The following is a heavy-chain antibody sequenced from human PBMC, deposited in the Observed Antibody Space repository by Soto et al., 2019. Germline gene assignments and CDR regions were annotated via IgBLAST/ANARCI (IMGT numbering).Heavy chain of an antibody. CDR1: GGSFSRYY. V-gene: IGHV4-34*01. J-gene: IGHJ6*02. CDR2: TNHRGTT. Sequence: SETLSPSCAVYGGSFSRYYWSWIRQPPGKVRDGIVETNHRGTTNYKPSIKSRVTISVDTSKKQFHLKLSSVNAAETAVYYCARGTRGIRYYYDSSGYPSYYGMDVWGQATTVT. CDR3: ARGTRGIRYYYDSSGYPSYYGMDV. D-gene: IGHD3-22*01.